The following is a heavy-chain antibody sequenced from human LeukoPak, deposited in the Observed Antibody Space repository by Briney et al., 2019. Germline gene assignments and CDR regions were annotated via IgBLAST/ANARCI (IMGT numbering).Heavy chain of an antibody. J-gene: IGHJ4*02. CDR1: GFTFSDYY. CDR3: AKGGLRFSFDY. D-gene: IGHD5-12*01. V-gene: IGHV3-11*01. Sequence: KPGGSLRLSCAASGFTFSDYYMSWIRQAPGKGLEWISYISGPGYTISYADSVKGRFTISRDNAKKSLYLQMNSLRADDTAVYYCAKGGLRFSFDYWGQGTLVTVSS. CDR2: ISGPGYTI.